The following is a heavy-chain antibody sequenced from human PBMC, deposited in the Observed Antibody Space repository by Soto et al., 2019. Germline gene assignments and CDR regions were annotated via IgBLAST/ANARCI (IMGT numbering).Heavy chain of an antibody. CDR1: GYTFTSYG. CDR2: ISAYNGNT. Sequence: GASVKVSCKASGYTFTSYGISWVRQAPGQGLERMGWISAYNGNTNYAQKLQGRVTMTTDTSTSTAYMELRSLRSDDTAVYYCARRFFITIFGVVGYYHYMDVWGKGTTVTVSS. V-gene: IGHV1-18*01. J-gene: IGHJ6*03. CDR3: ARRFFITIFGVVGYYHYMDV. D-gene: IGHD3-3*01.